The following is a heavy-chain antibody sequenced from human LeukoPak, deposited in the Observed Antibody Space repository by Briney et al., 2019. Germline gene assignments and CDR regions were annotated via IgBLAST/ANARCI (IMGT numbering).Heavy chain of an antibody. D-gene: IGHD4-17*01. CDR2: IQSGGAT. V-gene: IGHV3-53*01. Sequence: PGRSLRLSCAAFGFTLSSNYMSWFRQSAGKALEWVSLIQSGGATFYAGSVRGRFTLSRDNSQNTLYLQMNSLRVEDTAVYFCARGPEIPLRGLDRFDIWGQGTMVTVSS. CDR1: GFTLSSNY. CDR3: ARGPEIPLRGLDRFDI. J-gene: IGHJ3*02.